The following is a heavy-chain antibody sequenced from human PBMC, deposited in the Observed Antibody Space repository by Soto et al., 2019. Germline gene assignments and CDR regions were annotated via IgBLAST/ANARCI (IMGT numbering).Heavy chain of an antibody. V-gene: IGHV3-7*03. D-gene: IGHD2-2*01. Sequence: GGSLRLSCVASGCTFSTYAMSWFRQARGKGLEWVANIKQDGSDKYYVDSVKGRFTISRDNAKNSLYLQMNSLRAEDTAVYYCARDRCTSTSCFFDYWGQGTLVTVSS. CDR2: IKQDGSDK. CDR3: ARDRCTSTSCFFDY. J-gene: IGHJ4*02. CDR1: GCTFSTYA.